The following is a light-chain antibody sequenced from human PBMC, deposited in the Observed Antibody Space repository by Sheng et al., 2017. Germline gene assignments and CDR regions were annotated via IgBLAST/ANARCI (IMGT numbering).Light chain of an antibody. Sequence: LTQGPSVSVALGQTVKITCQGDSLRDNYASWYQQKPGQAPVLVFFGKDKRPSGIPDRFSCVHVRRHSVPDHHGGVRREDEAEYYCCSRDSTSNTLYVFGTGT. CDR1: SLRDNY. CDR3: CSRDSTSNTLYV. CDR2: GKD. J-gene: IGLJ1*01. V-gene: IGLV3-19*01.